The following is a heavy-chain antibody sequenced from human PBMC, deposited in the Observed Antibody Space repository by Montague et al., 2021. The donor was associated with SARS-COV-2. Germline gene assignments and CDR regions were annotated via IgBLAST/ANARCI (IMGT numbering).Heavy chain of an antibody. CDR2: INHSGST. D-gene: IGHD2-15*01. CDR3: ASGSGCSGGSCYYDWYHYYYYGMDV. J-gene: IGHJ6*02. CDR1: GGSFSGYY. Sequence: SETLSLTCAVYGGSFSGYYWSWIRQPPGKGLELIGEINHSGSTNYNPSLKSRVTISVDTSKNQFSLKLSSVTAADTAVYYCASGSGCSGGSCYYDWYHYYYYGMDVWGQGTTVTISS. V-gene: IGHV4-34*01.